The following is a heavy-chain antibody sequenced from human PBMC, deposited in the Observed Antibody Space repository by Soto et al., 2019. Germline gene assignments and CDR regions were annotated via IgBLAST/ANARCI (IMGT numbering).Heavy chain of an antibody. J-gene: IGHJ4*02. D-gene: IGHD2-2*02. CDR2: MYYSGSS. Sequence: SETLSLTCSVSGDSVSSGSYYWSWIRQPPGKGLEWIGYMYYSGSSNYNPSLKSRVTISVDTSKNQFFLNLSSVTAADTAVYYCARLNLLYCITTSCYIADNRAQRTPVTGSS. V-gene: IGHV4-61*01. CDR3: ARLNLLYCITTSCYIADN. CDR1: GDSVSSGSYY.